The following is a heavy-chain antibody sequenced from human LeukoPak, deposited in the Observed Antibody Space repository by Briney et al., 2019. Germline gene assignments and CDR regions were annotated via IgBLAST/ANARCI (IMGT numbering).Heavy chain of an antibody. D-gene: IGHD4-23*01. J-gene: IGHJ4*02. V-gene: IGHV3-74*01. CDR1: GFTFNNYW. CDR2: IASDGSST. Sequence: GGSLRLSCAAAGFTFNNYWMHWVRQAPGKGLVWVSRIASDGSSTTYADSVKGRFSISRDNAKNTLYLQMNSLRVEDTAVYYCARGRPHGNDYWGQGTLVTVSS. CDR3: ARGRPHGNDY.